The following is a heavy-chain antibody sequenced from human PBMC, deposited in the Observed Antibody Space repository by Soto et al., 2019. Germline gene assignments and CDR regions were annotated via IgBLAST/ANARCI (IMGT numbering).Heavy chain of an antibody. V-gene: IGHV1-18*01. CDR1: GYTFTSYG. J-gene: IGHJ6*02. CDR2: ISAYNSNT. CDR3: ARDIVATIRTGDYYYYGMDV. D-gene: IGHD5-12*01. Sequence: ASVKVSCKASGYTFTSYGISWVRQAPGQGLEWMGWISAYNSNTNYAQKLQGRVTMTTDTSTSTAYMELRSLRSDDTAVYYCARDIVATIRTGDYYYYGMDVWGQGTTVTVSS.